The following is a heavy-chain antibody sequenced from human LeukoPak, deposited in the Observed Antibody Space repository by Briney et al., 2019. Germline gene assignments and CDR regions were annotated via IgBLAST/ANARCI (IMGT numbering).Heavy chain of an antibody. CDR3: AREAPYSSDDY. CDR1: GYTFTIYG. Sequence: ASVKVSCKASGYTFTIYGISWVRQAPGQGLEWMGWISGYNGNTNYAQKFQGRVTMTTDTSTSTAYMELRSLKSDDTAVYCAREAPYSSDDYWGQGTPVTVSS. D-gene: IGHD6-25*01. CDR2: ISGYNGNT. V-gene: IGHV1-18*01. J-gene: IGHJ4*02.